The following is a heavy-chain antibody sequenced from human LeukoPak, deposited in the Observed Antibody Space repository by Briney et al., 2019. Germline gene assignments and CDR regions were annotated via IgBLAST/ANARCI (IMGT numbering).Heavy chain of an antibody. CDR2: ISGSGGST. CDR1: GFTFSSYA. V-gene: IGHV3-23*01. CDR3: AKAPSWYSGIWFDY. D-gene: IGHD6-13*01. Sequence: GGSLRLPCTASGFTFSSYAMSWVRHAPGKGLECVSAISGSGGSTYYEDSVKGRFTISRDNSKNPLYLQMNSLRAEDTAVYYCAKAPSWYSGIWFDYWGQGTLVTVSS. J-gene: IGHJ4*02.